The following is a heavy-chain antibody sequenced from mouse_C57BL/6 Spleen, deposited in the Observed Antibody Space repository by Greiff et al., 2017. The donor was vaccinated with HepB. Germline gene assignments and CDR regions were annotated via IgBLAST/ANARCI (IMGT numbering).Heavy chain of an antibody. CDR1: GYTFTSYL. J-gene: IGHJ3*01. V-gene: IGHV1-64*01. CDR3: ARSGNYDYEGFAY. Sequence: VQLQQPGAELVKPGASVKLSCKASGYTFTSYLMHWVKQRPGQGLEWIGMIHPNSGSTNYNEKFKSKATLTVDKSSSTAYMQLSSLTSEDSAVYYCARSGNYDYEGFAYWGQGTLVTVSA. D-gene: IGHD2-4*01. CDR2: IHPNSGST.